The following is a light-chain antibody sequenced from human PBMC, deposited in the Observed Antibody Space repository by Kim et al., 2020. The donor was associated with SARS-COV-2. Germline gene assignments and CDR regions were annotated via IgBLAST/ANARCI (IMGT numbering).Light chain of an antibody. J-gene: IGLJ3*02. CDR3: QAWDSGWV. V-gene: IGLV3-1*01. Sequence: SYELTQPPSVSVSPGQTASITRSGDKLGVKYACWYQQKPGQSPVLVIYLDDKRPSGLPERFSGSNSGTTATLTITGTQAMDEADSFCQAWDSGWVFG. CDR1: KLGVKY. CDR2: LDD.